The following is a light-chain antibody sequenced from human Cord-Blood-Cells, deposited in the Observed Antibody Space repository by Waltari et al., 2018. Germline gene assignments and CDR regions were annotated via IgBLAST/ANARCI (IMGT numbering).Light chain of an antibody. CDR3: QQSYSTPRS. CDR1: QSISSY. Sequence: DLQMTQSPSSLSASVGARVTITCRASQSISSYLNLYQQKPGKATKLLIYAAPSLQSGVPSRFSGSGSGTDFTLTISSLQPEDFATYYCQQSYSTPRSFGQGTKLEIK. V-gene: IGKV1-39*01. CDR2: AAP. J-gene: IGKJ2*03.